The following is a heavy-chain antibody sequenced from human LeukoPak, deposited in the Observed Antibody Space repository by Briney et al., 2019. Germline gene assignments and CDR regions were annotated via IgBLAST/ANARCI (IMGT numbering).Heavy chain of an antibody. J-gene: IGHJ4*02. Sequence: GGSLRLSCAASGFTFSSYGMSWVRQAPGKGLEWVSAISGSGGSTYYADSVKGRFTISRDNSKNTLYLQMNSLRAEDTAVYYCALKGCSSTSCYDWGQGTLVTVSS. CDR3: ALKGCSSTSCYD. CDR1: GFTFSSYG. V-gene: IGHV3-23*01. CDR2: ISGSGGST. D-gene: IGHD2-2*01.